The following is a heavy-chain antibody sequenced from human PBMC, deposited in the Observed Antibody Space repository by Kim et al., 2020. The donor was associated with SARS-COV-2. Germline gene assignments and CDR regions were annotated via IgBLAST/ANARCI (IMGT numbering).Heavy chain of an antibody. Sequence: ASVKVSCKVSGYTLTELSMHWVRQAPGKGLEWMGGFDPEDGATIYAQQFQGRVTMTEDTSTDTAYMELRSLRSEDTAVYYCAARTEYQLLSEEYGMDVWGQGTTLTVSS. V-gene: IGHV1-24*01. CDR2: FDPEDGAT. CDR1: GYTLTELS. CDR3: AARTEYQLLSEEYGMDV. D-gene: IGHD2-2*01. J-gene: IGHJ6*02.